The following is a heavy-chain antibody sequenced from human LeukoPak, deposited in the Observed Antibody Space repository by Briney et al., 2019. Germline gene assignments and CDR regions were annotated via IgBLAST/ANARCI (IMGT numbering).Heavy chain of an antibody. V-gene: IGHV3-30*09. J-gene: IGHJ4*02. D-gene: IGHD3-10*01. CDR1: GFTFSSYS. Sequence: GGSLRLSCAVSGFTFSSYSMHWVRQAPGKGLEWVTFISFDGNNKYYADSVKGRFAISRDDSRNMLYLQIYSLRPEDTAVYYCARGNPFSGTYHYFDYWGQGTVVTVSS. CDR2: ISFDGNNK. CDR3: ARGNPFSGTYHYFDY.